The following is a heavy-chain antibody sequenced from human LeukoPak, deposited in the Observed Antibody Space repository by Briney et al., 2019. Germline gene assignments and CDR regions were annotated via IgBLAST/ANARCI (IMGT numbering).Heavy chain of an antibody. CDR3: ARYSYDSSGYYSNIDY. V-gene: IGHV4-59*01. CDR2: IYYSGST. D-gene: IGHD3-22*01. CDR1: GGSFSGYY. J-gene: IGHJ4*02. Sequence: SETLSLTCAVYGGSFSGYYWSWIRQPPGKGLEWIGYIYYSGSTNYNPSLKSRVTISVDTSKNQFSLKLSSVTAADTAVYYCARYSYDSSGYYSNIDYWGQGTLVTVSS.